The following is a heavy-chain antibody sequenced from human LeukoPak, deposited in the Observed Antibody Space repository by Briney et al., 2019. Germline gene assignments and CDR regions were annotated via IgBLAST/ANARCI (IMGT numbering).Heavy chain of an antibody. CDR2: IYSGGST. CDR1: GFTVSSNY. J-gene: IGHJ5*02. V-gene: IGHV3-53*01. CDR3: ARSTGGSSWYRWFDP. D-gene: IGHD6-13*01. Sequence: PGGSLRLSCAASGFTVSSNYMSWVRQAPGKGLEWVSSIYSGGSTYYADSVKGRFAISRDNSKNTVYLQMNSLRAEDTAVYYCARSTGGSSWYRWFDPWGQGTLVTVSS.